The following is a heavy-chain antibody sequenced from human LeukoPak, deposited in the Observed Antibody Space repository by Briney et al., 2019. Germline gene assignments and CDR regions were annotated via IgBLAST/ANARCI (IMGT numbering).Heavy chain of an antibody. CDR3: ARRIATAGSAFDI. CDR1: GFTFSSYR. D-gene: IGHD6-13*01. J-gene: IGHJ3*02. CDR2: ISSSSTTI. V-gene: IGHV3-48*01. Sequence: PGGSLRLSCAASGFTFSSYRMTWVRQAPGKGLEWVSYISSSSTTIYYADSVKGRFTISRDNAKNSLYLQMNSLRAEDTAVYYCARRIATAGSAFDIWGQGTMVTVSS.